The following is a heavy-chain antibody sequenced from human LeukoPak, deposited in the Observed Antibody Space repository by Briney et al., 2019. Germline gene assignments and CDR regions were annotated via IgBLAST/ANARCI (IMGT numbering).Heavy chain of an antibody. CDR1: GGSFSGYY. CDR3: ARSRAAVVMGELIPSFYYGMDA. CDR2: IKQDGGER. Sequence: ETLSLTCAVYGGSFSGYYWSWIRQPPGKGLEWVATIKQDGGERYYVDSVEGRFTISRDNGKTSVYLQMNSLRADDTAVYYCARSRAAVVMGELIPSFYYGMDAWGQGTTVTVSS. J-gene: IGHJ6*02. D-gene: IGHD3-16*01. V-gene: IGHV3-7*03.